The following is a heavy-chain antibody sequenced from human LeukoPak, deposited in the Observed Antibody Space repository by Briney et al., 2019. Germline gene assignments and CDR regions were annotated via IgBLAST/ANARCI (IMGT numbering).Heavy chain of an antibody. J-gene: IGHJ4*02. V-gene: IGHV3-23*01. D-gene: IGHD1-26*01. CDR2: ISGSGGRT. CDR3: ARRKDSGSQSHDY. Sequence: GSLRLSCAASGFTFSSYAMSRVRQAPGKGLEWVSSISGSGGRTHYTDSVKGRFTISRDNAQNSLYLQMNSLRAEDTAVYYCARRKDSGSQSHDYWGQGTLVTVSS. CDR1: GFTFSSYA.